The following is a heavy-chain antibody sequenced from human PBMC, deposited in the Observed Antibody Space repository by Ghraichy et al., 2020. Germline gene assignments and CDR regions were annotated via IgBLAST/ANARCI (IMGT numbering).Heavy chain of an antibody. Sequence: SQTLSLTCTVSGGSISSYYWSWIRQPPGKGLEWIGYIYYSGSTNYNPSLKSRVTISVDTSKNQFSLKLSSVTAADTAVYYCARTPAIFGVVIIGYYYYMDVWGKGTTVTVSS. J-gene: IGHJ6*03. CDR2: IYYSGST. CDR3: ARTPAIFGVVIIGYYYYMDV. D-gene: IGHD3-3*01. CDR1: GGSISSYY. V-gene: IGHV4-59*08.